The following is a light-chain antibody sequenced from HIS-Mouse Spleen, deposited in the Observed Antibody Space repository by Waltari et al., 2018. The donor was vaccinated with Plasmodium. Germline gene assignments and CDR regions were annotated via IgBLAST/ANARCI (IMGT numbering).Light chain of an antibody. J-gene: IGLJ2*01. V-gene: IGLV2-14*03. Sequence: QSALTQPAPVSGSPGPSITISCTGTSSDVGGYNYVSWYHQHPGKAPKLMIYDVSNRPSGVSNRFSGSKSGNTASLTISGLQAEDEADYYCSSYTSSSAVVFGGGTKLTVL. CDR2: DVS. CDR1: SSDVGGYNY. CDR3: SSYTSSSAVV.